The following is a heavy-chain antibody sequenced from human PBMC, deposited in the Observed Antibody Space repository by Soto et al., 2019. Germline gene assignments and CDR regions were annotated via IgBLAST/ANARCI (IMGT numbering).Heavy chain of an antibody. CDR2: INPSGGSA. V-gene: IGHV1-46*01. Sequence: QVQLLQSGAELKKPGASVKVSCKASGYTFTNYYLHWVRQAPGQGLEWMGVINPSGGSATYAQKFQGRVTMTRDSSTSTVYMELDRLRSEDTAVYHCARAAGMPAAPGTYDSWGQGTLVSVSS. CDR3: ARAAGMPAAPGTYDS. CDR1: GYTFTNYY. J-gene: IGHJ4*02. D-gene: IGHD2-2*01.